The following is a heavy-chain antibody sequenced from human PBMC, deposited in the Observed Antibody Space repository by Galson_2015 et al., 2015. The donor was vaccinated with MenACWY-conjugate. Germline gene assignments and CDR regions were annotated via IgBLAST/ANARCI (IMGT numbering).Heavy chain of an antibody. V-gene: IGHV4-39*07. CDR1: GASISSKSYS. D-gene: IGHD1-1*01. CDR3: SRVRGTTGTDS. Sequence: ETLSLTCTVSGASISSKSYSWGWVRQPPGQGLEWIGTSYSSGNTHYNPSLKSRVTISVDTSENQLSLKLTSVTTADTAVYYCSRVRGTTGTDSWGQGTLVSVSS. CDR2: SYSSGNT. J-gene: IGHJ4*02.